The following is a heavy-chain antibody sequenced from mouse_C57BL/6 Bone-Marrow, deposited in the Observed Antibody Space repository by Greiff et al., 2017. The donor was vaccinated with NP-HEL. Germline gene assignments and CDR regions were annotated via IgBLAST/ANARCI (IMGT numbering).Heavy chain of an antibody. Sequence: QVQLQQSGADLAKPGASVKLSCKASGYTFTSYWMHWVNQRPGQGLEWIGYINPSSGYTNYNQKFKDKATLTADKSSSTAYMQLSSLTSEDSAVYYCARKSSSGYPLGYWGQGTTLTVAS. V-gene: IGHV1-7*01. CDR3: ARKSSSGYPLGY. CDR1: GYTFTSYW. J-gene: IGHJ2*01. D-gene: IGHD3-2*02. CDR2: INPSSGYT.